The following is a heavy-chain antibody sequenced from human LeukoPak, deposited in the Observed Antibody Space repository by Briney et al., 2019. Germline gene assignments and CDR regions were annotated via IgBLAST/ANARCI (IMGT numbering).Heavy chain of an antibody. D-gene: IGHD5-18*01. J-gene: IGHJ2*01. CDR2: IYISGYT. CDR1: GGAISNYY. V-gene: IGHV4-4*07. Sequence: PSETLSLTCTVSGGAISNYYWSWIRQPAGKGLEWTGRIYISGYTKYNPSLKSRVTMSLDTSKNQLSLKLNSVTAADTAVYYCARLDSYDNWYFDLWGRGTLVTVSS. CDR3: ARLDSYDNWYFDL.